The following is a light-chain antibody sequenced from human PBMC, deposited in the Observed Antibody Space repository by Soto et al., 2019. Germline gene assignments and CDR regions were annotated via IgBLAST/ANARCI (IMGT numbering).Light chain of an antibody. CDR3: QQSHGIPYT. CDR1: QTISTY. V-gene: IGKV1-39*01. CDR2: AAS. J-gene: IGKJ2*01. Sequence: DIQMTQSPSSLSASVGDRVTITCRASQTISTYLNWYQQKPGKAPKLLIYAASTLQSGVPSRFSGSRSGTDFTLTINSLQPEDFATYYCQQSHGIPYTFGQGTKLEIK.